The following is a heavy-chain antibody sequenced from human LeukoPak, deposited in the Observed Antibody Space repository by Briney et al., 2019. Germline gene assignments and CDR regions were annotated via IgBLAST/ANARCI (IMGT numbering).Heavy chain of an antibody. Sequence: GESLKISCKGSGYSFTSYWIGWVRQMPGKGLEWMGIIYPGDSDTRYSPSFQGQVTISADKSISTAYLQWSSLKASDTAMYYCAREASLGYYDFWSGYYIVGPIDYWGQGTLVTVSS. CDR1: GYSFTSYW. CDR2: IYPGDSDT. CDR3: AREASLGYYDFWSGYYIVGPIDY. J-gene: IGHJ4*02. V-gene: IGHV5-51*01. D-gene: IGHD3-3*01.